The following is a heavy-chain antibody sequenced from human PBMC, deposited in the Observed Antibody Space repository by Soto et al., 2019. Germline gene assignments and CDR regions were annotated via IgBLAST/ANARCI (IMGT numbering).Heavy chain of an antibody. Sequence: ASVKVSCKASGFSFTDYGLTWVRQAPGEGLEWMGWISAYTGNTNYAQKVQDRVTMSTDTSTSTAYLDLRSLRSDDTAVYYCARGPESRSTAYFDYWGQGTLVTVSS. CDR1: GFSFTDYG. CDR2: ISAYTGNT. J-gene: IGHJ4*02. CDR3: ARGPESRSTAYFDY. V-gene: IGHV1-18*01. D-gene: IGHD2-2*01.